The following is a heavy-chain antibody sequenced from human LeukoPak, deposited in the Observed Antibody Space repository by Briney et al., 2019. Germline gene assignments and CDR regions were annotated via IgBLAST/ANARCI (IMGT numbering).Heavy chain of an antibody. CDR2: FYYSGST. CDR3: VRHDNGYFHY. J-gene: IGHJ4*02. CDR1: GGSISGYY. Sequence: SETLSLTCTVSGGSISGYYWSWIRQPPGKGLEWTGHFYYSGSTHYNPSLESRVTLSVDTSKNQFSLKLSSVTAADTAVYYCVRHDNGYFHYWGQGTVVTVSS. V-gene: IGHV4-59*08. D-gene: IGHD2-8*01.